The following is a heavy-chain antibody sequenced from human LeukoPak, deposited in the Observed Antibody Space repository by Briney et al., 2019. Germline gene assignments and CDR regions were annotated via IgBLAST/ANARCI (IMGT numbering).Heavy chain of an antibody. J-gene: IGHJ4*02. V-gene: IGHV1-69*01. CDR3: ARGIAAAGGLVDY. D-gene: IGHD6-13*01. CDR2: IVPIFGTA. CDR1: GGTFSSYA. Sequence: SVKVSCKASGGTFSSYAISWVRQAPGQGLEWMGGIVPIFGTANYAQKFQGRVTITADESTSTAYMELSSLRSEDTAVYYCARGIAAAGGLVDYWGQGTLVTVSS.